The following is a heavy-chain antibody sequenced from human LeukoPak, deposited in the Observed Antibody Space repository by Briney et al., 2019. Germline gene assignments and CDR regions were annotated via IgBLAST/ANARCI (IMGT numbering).Heavy chain of an antibody. CDR2: IYYSGST. CDR3: ARGDWDSSGYSYYFDY. J-gene: IGHJ4*02. D-gene: IGHD3-22*01. CDR1: GGSISSYY. V-gene: IGHV4-59*08. Sequence: PSETLSLTCTVSGGSISSYYWSWIRQPPGKGLEWIGYIYYSGSTNYNPSLKSRVTISVDTSKNQFSLKLSSVTAADTAVYYCARGDWDSSGYSYYFDYWGQGTLVTVSS.